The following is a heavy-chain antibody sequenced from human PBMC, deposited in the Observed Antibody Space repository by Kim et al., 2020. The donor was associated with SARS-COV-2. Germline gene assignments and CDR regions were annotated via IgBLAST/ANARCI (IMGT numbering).Heavy chain of an antibody. J-gene: IGHJ4*02. CDR3: ARGGGFLIDY. Sequence: GGSLRLSCAASGFTFSNSWMNWVRQAPGKGLEWVAIIKQDGTEKHYVDSVKGRFTVSRDNAKDSLYLQMNSLRVEDTAVYYCARGGGFLIDYWGQGTLVTVSS. V-gene: IGHV3-7*01. CDR2: IKQDGTEK. CDR1: GFTFSNSW. D-gene: IGHD3-10*01.